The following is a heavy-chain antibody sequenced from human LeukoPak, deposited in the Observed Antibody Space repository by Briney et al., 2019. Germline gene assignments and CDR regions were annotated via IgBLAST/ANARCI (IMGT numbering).Heavy chain of an antibody. CDR2: IYNSGST. V-gene: IGHV4-4*07. Sequence: PSETLSLTCTVSGGSISTYYWSWNRQPAGKGLEWIGHIYNSGSTNYNPSLKGRVTMSVATSKNQFSLHLSSVTAADTAVYYCARSAVLVTTPELYYSDYWGQGTLVAVSS. D-gene: IGHD1-1*01. J-gene: IGHJ4*02. CDR3: ARSAVLVTTPELYYSDY. CDR1: GGSISTYY.